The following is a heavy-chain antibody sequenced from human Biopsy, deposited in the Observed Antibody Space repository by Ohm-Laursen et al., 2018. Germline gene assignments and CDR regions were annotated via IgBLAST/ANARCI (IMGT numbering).Heavy chain of an antibody. D-gene: IGHD1-26*01. CDR3: ARVGVGAPSIDYFDS. CDR2: AYYTGST. V-gene: IGHV4-59*01. Sequence: TLSLTCTVSGDSISSYYWSWIRQPPGKGLQWIGYAYYTGSTDYDPSLQSRVTISVDTSKNHFSLRLRSVTPADTAVYYCARVGVGAPSIDYFDSWGQGALVTVSS. CDR1: GDSISSYY. J-gene: IGHJ4*02.